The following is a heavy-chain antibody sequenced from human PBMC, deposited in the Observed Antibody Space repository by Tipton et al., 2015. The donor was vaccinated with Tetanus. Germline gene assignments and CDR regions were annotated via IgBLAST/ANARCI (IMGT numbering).Heavy chain of an antibody. CDR2: ISSSSRYI. CDR3: GKVGNMPGNRLPNWFDP. D-gene: IGHD2-21*02. CDR1: GFTLSRYT. V-gene: IGHV3-21*03. Sequence: QLVQSGGGVVQPGRSLRLSCAASGFTLSRYTLNWVRQAPGKGLEWVSSISSSSRYIYYADSVKGRFTISRDNAKNSLYLQMISLKIEDTGVYYCGKVGNMPGNRLPNWFDPWGQGTLVTVSS. J-gene: IGHJ5*02.